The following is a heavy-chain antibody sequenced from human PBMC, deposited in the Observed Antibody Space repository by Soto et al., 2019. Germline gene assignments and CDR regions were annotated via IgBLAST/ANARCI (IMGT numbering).Heavy chain of an antibody. Sequence: PSDTLSLTCAVSGGYISGVYYSWSWIRQPPGKGLELIGFVYNSGSTYYNSSLKSRVTISVDRSKNHFFLHLTSVTAADTAVYYCAPYSKFFKXWGQGAKVTVS. J-gene: IGHJ3*02. CDR2: VYNSGST. CDR1: GGYISGVYYS. V-gene: IGHV4-30-2*01. CDR3: APYSKFFKX. D-gene: IGHD4-4*01.